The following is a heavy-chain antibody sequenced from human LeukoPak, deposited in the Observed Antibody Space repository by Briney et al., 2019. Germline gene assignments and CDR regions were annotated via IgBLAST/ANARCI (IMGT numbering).Heavy chain of an antibody. CDR1: GLTFSNYA. J-gene: IGHJ4*02. Sequence: PGGSLRLSCSASGLTFSNYAMSWVRQAPGKGLEWVSGINANGGYTYNADSVKGRFTISRDNSKNTLSLQMDSLRAEDTAISYCAKQRGIYLDFDYWGQGTLVTVSS. CDR2: INANGGYT. CDR3: AKQRGIYLDFDY. V-gene: IGHV3-23*01. D-gene: IGHD1-26*01.